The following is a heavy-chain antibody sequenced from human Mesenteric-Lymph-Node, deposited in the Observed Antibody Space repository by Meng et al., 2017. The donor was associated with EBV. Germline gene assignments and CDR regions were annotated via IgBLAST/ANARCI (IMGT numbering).Heavy chain of an antibody. J-gene: IGHJ4*02. CDR3: AKYNYGDDDRGVDC. Sequence: QGQLHQWGAGLLKPSETLSLTCTVYGGSFGDYYLAWIRQSPGKGLEWIAEINHSGITNYNPSLRSRVTLSVDTSRNQISLELTSVTAADTAVYSCAKYNYGDDDRGVDCWGQGTLVTVSS. CDR1: GGSFGDYY. V-gene: IGHV4-34*01. D-gene: IGHD4-17*01. CDR2: INHSGIT.